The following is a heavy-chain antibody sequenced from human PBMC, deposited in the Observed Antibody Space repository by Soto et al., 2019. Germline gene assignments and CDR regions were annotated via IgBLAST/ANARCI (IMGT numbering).Heavy chain of an antibody. CDR1: GGSISSGGYY. J-gene: IGHJ4*02. V-gene: IGHV4-31*03. CDR2: IYYSGST. D-gene: IGHD5-18*01. Sequence: SETLSLTCTVSGGSISSGGYYWSWIRQHPGKGLEWIGYIYYSGSTYYNPSLKSRVTISVDTSKNQFSLKLSSVTAADTAVYYCARSARGYSYGYFGYWGQGTLVTVSS. CDR3: ARSARGYSYGYFGY.